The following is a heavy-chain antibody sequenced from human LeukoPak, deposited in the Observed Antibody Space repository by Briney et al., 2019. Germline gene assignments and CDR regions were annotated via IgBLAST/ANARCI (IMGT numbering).Heavy chain of an antibody. CDR2: ISWNSGSI. CDR1: GFTFDHYA. J-gene: IGHJ4*02. Sequence: GGSLRLFCAASGFTFDHYAMHWVRQAPGKGLEWVSGISWNSGSIGYAHSVKGRFTISRDNAQNSLYLQMNSLRAEDTALYYCAKDIEADNWNLATFDYWGQGTLVTVSS. D-gene: IGHD1-1*01. CDR3: AKDIEADNWNLATFDY. V-gene: IGHV3-9*01.